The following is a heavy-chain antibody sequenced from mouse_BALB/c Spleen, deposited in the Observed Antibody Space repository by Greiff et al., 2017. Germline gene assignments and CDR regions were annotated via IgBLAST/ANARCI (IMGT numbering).Heavy chain of an antibody. CDR3: ARETTFDY. V-gene: IGHV1-87*01. J-gene: IGHJ2*01. CDR2: IYPGDGDT. CDR1: GYTFTSYW. D-gene: IGHD2-13*01. Sequence: QVQLKESGAELARPGASVKLSCKASGYTFTSYWMQWVKQRPGQGLEWIGAIYPGDGDTRYTQKFKGKATLTADKSSSTAYMQLSSLASEDSAVYYCARETTFDYWGQGTTLTVSS.